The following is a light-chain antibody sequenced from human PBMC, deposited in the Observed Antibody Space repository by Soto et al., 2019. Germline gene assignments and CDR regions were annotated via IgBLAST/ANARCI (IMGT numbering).Light chain of an antibody. J-gene: IGLJ1*01. CDR1: SSDVGDYNY. CDR3: CSYAGRYTYV. CDR2: DVS. Sequence: QSVLTQPRSVSGSPGQSVTISCTGTSSDVGDYNYVSWYQQHPGKAPKLMIYDVSKRPSGVPDRFSGSKSGNTASLTISGLQAEDEADYYCCSYAGRYTYVFATGTNLTVL. V-gene: IGLV2-11*01.